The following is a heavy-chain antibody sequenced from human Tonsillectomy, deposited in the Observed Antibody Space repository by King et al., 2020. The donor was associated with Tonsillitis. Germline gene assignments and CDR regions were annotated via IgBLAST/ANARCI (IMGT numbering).Heavy chain of an antibody. CDR3: ARGPFRDGYNLAY. CDR2: ISYDGSSK. J-gene: IGHJ4*02. D-gene: IGHD5-24*01. CDR1: GFTLSSYT. V-gene: IGHV3-30-3*01. Sequence: VQLVESGGGVVQPGRSLRLSCAASGFTLSSYTLHWVRQAPGKGLEWVAVISYDGSSKYYADSVKGRFNISRDNSKNTVYLQVNSLREEDTAVYYCARGPFRDGYNLAYWGQGTLVTVSS.